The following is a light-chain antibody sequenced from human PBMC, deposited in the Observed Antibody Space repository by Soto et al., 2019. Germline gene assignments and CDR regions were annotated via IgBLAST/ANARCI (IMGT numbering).Light chain of an antibody. CDR3: QQYNNGPGT. V-gene: IGKV3-15*01. CDR2: GAS. J-gene: IGKJ1*01. Sequence: EIVMTQSPVTLSVSPGERATLSCRASQSVSSNLAWDQQKPGQAPRLLICGASTRATGIPARFSGSGSGTKFTLTISSLLSEVFAVYYCQQYNNGPGTFGQGTKV. CDR1: QSVSSN.